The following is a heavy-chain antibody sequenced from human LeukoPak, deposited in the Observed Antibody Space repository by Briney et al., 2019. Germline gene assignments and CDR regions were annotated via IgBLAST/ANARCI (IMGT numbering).Heavy chain of an antibody. CDR1: GGSISSGSYY. D-gene: IGHD3-3*01. CDR2: IYTSGST. V-gene: IGHV4-61*02. J-gene: IGHJ5*02. CDR3: ARDRYDFWSGYFHNWFDP. Sequence: PSETLSLTCTVSGGSISSGSYYWSWIRQPAGKGLEWIGRIYTSGSTNYNPSLKSRVTISVDTSKNQFSLKLSSVTAADTAVYYCARDRYDFWSGYFHNWFDPWGQGTLVTVSS.